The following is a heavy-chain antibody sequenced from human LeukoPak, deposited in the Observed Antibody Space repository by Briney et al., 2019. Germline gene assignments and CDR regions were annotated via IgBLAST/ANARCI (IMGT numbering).Heavy chain of an antibody. CDR2: ISAYNGNT. J-gene: IGHJ4*02. CDR3: ARDRGIAVAGTPGH. Sequence: GASVKVSCKASGYTFTSYGISWVRQAPGQGLEWMGWISAYNGNTNYAQKIQGRVTMTTDTSTSTAYMELRSLRSDDTAVYYCARDRGIAVAGTPGHWGQGTLVTVSS. CDR1: GYTFTSYG. D-gene: IGHD6-19*01. V-gene: IGHV1-18*01.